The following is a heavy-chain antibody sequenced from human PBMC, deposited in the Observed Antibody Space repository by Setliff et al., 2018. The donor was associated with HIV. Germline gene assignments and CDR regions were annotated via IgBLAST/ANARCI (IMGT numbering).Heavy chain of an antibody. D-gene: IGHD3-22*01. J-gene: IGHJ4*02. CDR1: AFTFSNYN. CDR3: ARAGVYYDSSGYCIDY. CDR2: ISYDGNKK. V-gene: IGHV3-30*04. Sequence: SLRLSCAASAFTFSNYNIHWVRQAPGKGLEWVAFISYDGNKKYYADSVKGRFTISRDNSKNTLYLQMDSLRAEDTAVYYCARAGVYYDSSGYCIDYWGQGTLVTVSS.